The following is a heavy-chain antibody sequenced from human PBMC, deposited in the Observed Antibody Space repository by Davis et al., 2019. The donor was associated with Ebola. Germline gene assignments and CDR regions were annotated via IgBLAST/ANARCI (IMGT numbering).Heavy chain of an antibody. CDR3: ASGPVYYYYGMDV. CDR2: IYYSGST. Sequence: SWIRQHPGKGLEWIGYIYYSGSTYYNPSLKSRVTISVDTSKNQFSLKLSSVTAADTAVYYCASGPVYYYYGMDVWGQGTTVTVSS. J-gene: IGHJ6*02. V-gene: IGHV4-31*02.